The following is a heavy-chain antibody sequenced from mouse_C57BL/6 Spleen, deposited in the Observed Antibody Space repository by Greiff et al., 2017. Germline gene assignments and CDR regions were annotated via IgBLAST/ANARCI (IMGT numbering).Heavy chain of an antibody. J-gene: IGHJ4*01. CDR1: GYAFSSYW. D-gene: IGHD1-1*01. Sequence: QVQLKQSGAELVKPGASVKLSCKASGYAFSSYWMNWVKQRPGKGLEWIGQIYPGDGDTNYHGKFKGKATLTADKSSSTAYLQLSSLTSEDSAVYFWARNGLRSYDMDDWGKGTSVTVSS. CDR3: ARNGLRSYDMDD. CDR2: IYPGDGDT. V-gene: IGHV1-80*01.